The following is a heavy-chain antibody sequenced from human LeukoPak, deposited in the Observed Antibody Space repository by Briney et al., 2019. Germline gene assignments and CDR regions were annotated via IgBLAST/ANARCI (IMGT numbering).Heavy chain of an antibody. D-gene: IGHD3-9*01. CDR2: IKSKTDGGTT. V-gene: IGHV3-15*01. CDR3: TTEPPTLHYDILTGYYIGREIYFDY. Sequence: GGSLRLSCAASGFTFSNAWMSWVRQAPGKALEWVGRIKSKTDGGTTDYAAPVKGRLTISRDDSKNTLYLQMNSLKTEDTAVYYCTTEPPTLHYDILTGYYIGREIYFDYWGQGTLVTVSS. J-gene: IGHJ4*02. CDR1: GFTFSNAW.